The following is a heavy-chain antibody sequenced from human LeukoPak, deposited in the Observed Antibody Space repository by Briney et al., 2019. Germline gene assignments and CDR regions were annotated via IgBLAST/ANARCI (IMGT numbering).Heavy chain of an antibody. CDR3: ARAGYGDSDFDY. Sequence: KSSETLSLTCTVSGYSISTSYYWGWIRRPPGKGREGIGSIYHSGNTYYNPSLKSRLTISVDTSKNQFSLKLNSVTAADTAVYYCARAGYGDSDFDYWGQGTLVTVSS. CDR2: IYHSGNT. D-gene: IGHD4-17*01. V-gene: IGHV4-38-2*02. J-gene: IGHJ4*02. CDR1: GYSISTSYY.